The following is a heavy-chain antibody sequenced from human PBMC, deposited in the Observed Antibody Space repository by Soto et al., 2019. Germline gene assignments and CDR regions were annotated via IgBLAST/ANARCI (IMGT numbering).Heavy chain of an antibody. CDR2: ISAYNGNT. D-gene: IGHD1-26*01. J-gene: IGHJ6*02. CDR1: GYTFTSYG. CDR3: AXDQAGDSVGYCYYGMDG. Sequence: ASVKVACKASGYTFTSYGISWVRQAPGQGLEWMGWISAYNGNTNYAQKLQGRVTMTTDTSTSTAYMELRSPRSDDTVVYYCAXDQAGDSVGYCYYGMDGWGQGTTVTVSS. V-gene: IGHV1-18*01.